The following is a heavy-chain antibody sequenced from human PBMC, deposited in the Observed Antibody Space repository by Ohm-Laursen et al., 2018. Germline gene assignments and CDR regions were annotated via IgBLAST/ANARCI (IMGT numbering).Heavy chain of an antibody. CDR3: ASGHNYGYDNYYYGMDV. V-gene: IGHV4-61*01. CDR2: IYHSGST. D-gene: IGHD3-16*01. J-gene: IGHJ6*02. Sequence: TLSLTCTVSGGSVNSGSSYWSWIRQSPGKGLGWIGYIYHSGSTKYNPFFNSRVTISVDTSQNQFSLNLRSVTTADTAVYYCASGHNYGYDNYYYGMDVWGQGTTVTVSS. CDR1: GGSVNSGSSY.